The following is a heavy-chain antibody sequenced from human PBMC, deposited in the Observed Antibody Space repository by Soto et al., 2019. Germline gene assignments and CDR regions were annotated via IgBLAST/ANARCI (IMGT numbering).Heavy chain of an antibody. CDR1: GGSFSGYH. V-gene: IGHV4-34*02. Sequence: QVQLQQWGAGLLKPSETLSLTCAVYGGSFSGYHYTWIRQPPGKGLEWIGEVHHDGGINYNPSLASRATMAADASKNQFSLRLRSATAADTAVYYCSRGYGEQWPTSDYWGQGTLVTVSS. CDR2: VHHDGGI. CDR3: SRGYGEQWPTSDY. J-gene: IGHJ4*02. D-gene: IGHD6-19*01.